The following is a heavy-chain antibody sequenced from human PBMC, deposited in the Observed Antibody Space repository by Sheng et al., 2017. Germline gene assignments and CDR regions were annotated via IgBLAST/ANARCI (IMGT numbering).Heavy chain of an antibody. CDR2: IYSGGST. D-gene: IGHD2-15*01. J-gene: IGHJ1*01. V-gene: IGHV3-53*01. CDR1: GFTVSTNY. Sequence: EVQLVESGGGLIQPGGSLRLSCAASGFTVSTNYMSWVRQAPGKGLEWVSIIYSGGSTSYADSVKGRFTISRDNRKNTVYLQMNSLRAEDTAVYYCARAHCSGITCREYIQDWGQGTMVIVSS. CDR3: ARAHCSGITCREYIQD.